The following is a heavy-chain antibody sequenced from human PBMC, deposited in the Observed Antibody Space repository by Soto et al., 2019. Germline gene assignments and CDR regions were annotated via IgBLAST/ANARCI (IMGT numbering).Heavy chain of an antibody. J-gene: IGHJ6*03. Sequence: GGSLRLSCAASGFTISSYAMSWVRQAPGKGLEWVSAISGSGGSTYYADSVKGRFTISRDNSKNTLYLQMNSLRAEDTAVYYCAKDIKDYYYYMDVWGKGTTVTVSS. CDR2: ISGSGGST. V-gene: IGHV3-23*01. CDR3: AKDIKDYYYYMDV. CDR1: GFTISSYA. D-gene: IGHD3-10*01.